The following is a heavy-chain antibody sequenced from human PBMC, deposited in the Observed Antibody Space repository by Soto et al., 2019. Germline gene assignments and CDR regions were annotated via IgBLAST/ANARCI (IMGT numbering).Heavy chain of an antibody. D-gene: IGHD6-6*01. CDR1: GLTFSSYA. CDR3: AKDQVQYSSSPRVAFDI. CDR2: ISYDGSNK. V-gene: IGHV3-30-3*01. J-gene: IGHJ3*02. Sequence: GGSLRLPWAASGLTFSSYAMHWVRQAPGKGLEWVAVISYDGSNKYYADSVKGRFTISRDNSKNTLYLQMNSLRAEDTAVYYCAKDQVQYSSSPRVAFDIWGQATMVTVSS.